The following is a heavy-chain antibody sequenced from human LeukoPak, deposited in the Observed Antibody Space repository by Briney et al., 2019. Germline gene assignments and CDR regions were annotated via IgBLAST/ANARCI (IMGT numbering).Heavy chain of an antibody. J-gene: IGHJ4*02. D-gene: IGHD6-13*01. CDR1: GYTFTGYY. Sequence: ASVKVSCKASGYTFTGYYMHWVRQAPGQGLEWMGWINPNSGGTNYAQKFQGWVTMTRDTSISTAYMELSRLRSDDTAVYYCAREGTIGWQQLAQAFAYWGPGTLVTVSS. CDR2: INPNSGGT. CDR3: AREGTIGWQQLAQAFAY. V-gene: IGHV1-2*04.